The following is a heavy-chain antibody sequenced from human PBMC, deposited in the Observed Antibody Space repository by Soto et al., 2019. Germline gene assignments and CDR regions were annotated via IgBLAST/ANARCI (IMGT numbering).Heavy chain of an antibody. CDR1: DFDFSSYG. CDR2: SSYDGRET. J-gene: IGHJ4*02. Sequence: GSLRLSCAASDFDFSSYGIHWVRQAPGKGLEWVAASSYDGRETFYADSAKGRFTVSKEMSKNTAFLQMNALRHEDTAVYFCARDSGWPILNFDNWGQGPPVTVYS. D-gene: IGHD3-10*01. CDR3: ARDSGWPILNFDN. V-gene: IGHV3-30*03.